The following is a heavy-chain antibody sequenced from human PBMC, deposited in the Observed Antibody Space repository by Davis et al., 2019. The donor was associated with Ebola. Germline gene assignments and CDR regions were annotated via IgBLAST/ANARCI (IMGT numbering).Heavy chain of an antibody. CDR2: INHSGST. CDR3: ARYFLLIGFDY. CDR1: GGSFSGYY. D-gene: IGHD3-22*01. Sequence: MPSETLSLTCAVYGGSFSGYYWSWIRQPPGKGLEWIGEINHSGSTNYNPSLKSRVTISVDTSKNQFSLKLSSVTAADTAVYYCARYFLLIGFDYWGQGTLVTVSS. V-gene: IGHV4-34*01. J-gene: IGHJ4*02.